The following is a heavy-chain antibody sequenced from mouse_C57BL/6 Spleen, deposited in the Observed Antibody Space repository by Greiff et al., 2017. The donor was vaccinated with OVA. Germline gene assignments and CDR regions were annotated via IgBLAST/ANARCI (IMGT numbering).Heavy chain of an antibody. Sequence: QVQLQQPGTELVKPGASEKLSCKASGYTFTSYWMHWVKQRPGQGLEWIGNINPSNGGTNYNEKFKSKATLTVDKSSSTAYMQLSSLTSEDSAVYYCASSLPYYYGSSWFAYWGQGTLVTVSA. D-gene: IGHD1-1*01. CDR2: INPSNGGT. CDR3: ASSLPYYYGSSWFAY. J-gene: IGHJ3*01. CDR1: GYTFTSYW. V-gene: IGHV1-53*01.